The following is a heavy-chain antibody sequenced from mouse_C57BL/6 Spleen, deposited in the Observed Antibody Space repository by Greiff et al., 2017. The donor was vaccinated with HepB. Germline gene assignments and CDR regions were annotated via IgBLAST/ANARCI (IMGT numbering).Heavy chain of an antibody. J-gene: IGHJ4*01. CDR1: GYSFTDYN. V-gene: IGHV1-39*01. Sequence: VQLKESGPELVKPGASVKISCKASGYSFTDYNMNWVKQSNGKSLEWIGVINPNYGTTSYNQKFKGKATLTVDQSSSTAYMQLNSLTSEDSAVYYCATPIYYDHGYAMDYWGQGTSVTVSS. D-gene: IGHD2-4*01. CDR2: INPNYGTT. CDR3: ATPIYYDHGYAMDY.